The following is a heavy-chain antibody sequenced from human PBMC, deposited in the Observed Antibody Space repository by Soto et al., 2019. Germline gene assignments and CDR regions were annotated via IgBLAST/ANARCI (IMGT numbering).Heavy chain of an antibody. V-gene: IGHV1-2*02. J-gene: IGHJ6*02. CDR2: INPNSGGT. CDR3: ARVIRAYYYGMDV. D-gene: IGHD3-16*01. Sequence: ASVKVSCKASGYTFTGYYMHRVRQAPGQGLEWMGWINPNSGGTNYAQKFQGRVTMTRDTSTSTVYMELSSLRSEDTAVYYCARVIRAYYYGMDVWGQGTTVTVSS. CDR1: GYTFTGYY.